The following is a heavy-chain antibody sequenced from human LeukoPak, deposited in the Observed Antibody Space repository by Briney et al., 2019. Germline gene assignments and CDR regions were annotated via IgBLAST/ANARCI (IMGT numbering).Heavy chain of an antibody. Sequence: GGSLRLSCAASGFTFSSYEMNWVRQAPGKGLEWVSYISSSGSTIYYADSVKGRFTISRDNAKNSLYLQTNSLRAEDTAVYYCARDRSDILTGYLDYWGQGTLVTVSS. V-gene: IGHV3-48*03. CDR1: GFTFSSYE. D-gene: IGHD3-9*01. CDR3: ARDRSDILTGYLDY. J-gene: IGHJ4*02. CDR2: ISSSGSTI.